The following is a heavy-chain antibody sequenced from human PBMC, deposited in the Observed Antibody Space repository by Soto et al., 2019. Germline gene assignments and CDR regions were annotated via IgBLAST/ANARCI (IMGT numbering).Heavy chain of an antibody. Sequence: SETLSLTCTVSGGSISSYYWSWIRQPPGKGLEWIGYIYSSGSTNYNPSLKSRVTISVDTSKNQFSLKLSSVTAADTAVYYCASIAARRYYYYYYMDVWGKGTTVTVSS. D-gene: IGHD6-6*01. CDR2: IYSSGST. J-gene: IGHJ6*03. V-gene: IGHV4-59*01. CDR1: GGSISSYY. CDR3: ASIAARRYYYYYYMDV.